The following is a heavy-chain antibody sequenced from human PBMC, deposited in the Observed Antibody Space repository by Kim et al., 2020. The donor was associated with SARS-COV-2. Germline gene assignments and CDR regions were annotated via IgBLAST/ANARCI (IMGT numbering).Heavy chain of an antibody. CDR2: ISYVGSDI. Sequence: GGSLRLSCVASGYIFSHYSMHWVRQAPGKGLEWVAVISYVGSDIDYVDSVKGRFTISRDNSKNTVYLQMTSLRAEDTAVYYCAKREIRFCKGGGCYALDYWGQGALLTVSS. D-gene: IGHD2-15*01. J-gene: IGHJ4*02. V-gene: IGHV3-30*18. CDR1: GYIFSHYS. CDR3: AKREIRFCKGGGCYALDY.